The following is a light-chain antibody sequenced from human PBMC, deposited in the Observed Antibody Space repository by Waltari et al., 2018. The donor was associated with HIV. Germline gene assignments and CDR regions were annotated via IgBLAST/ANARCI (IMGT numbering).Light chain of an antibody. Sequence: HSALSQPASVSGSPGQSVTISCNGTNSDIGASDYVSWYQKFPDRLPRLLIYDVKKRPSVFSSRFSGSKAANTASLTISGLQPEDEADFYCASLSNSITLVVFGGGTHLTVL. J-gene: IGLJ2*01. CDR1: NSDIGASDY. CDR3: ASLSNSITLVV. CDR2: DVK. V-gene: IGLV2-14*01.